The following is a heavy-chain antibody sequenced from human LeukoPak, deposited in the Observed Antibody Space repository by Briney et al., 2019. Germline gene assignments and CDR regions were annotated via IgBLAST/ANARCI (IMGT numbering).Heavy chain of an antibody. V-gene: IGHV1-69*04. CDR3: ARDREDSSSSFFY. D-gene: IGHD1-26*01. CDR1: GTPYSFSSYA. CDR2: IIPISDIA. Sequence: GSSVKVSCKASGTPYSFSSYAISWVRQAPGQGLEWLGRIIPISDIANYGREVRGRLTLTADSSTGTVYMALNSLRSEDTAVYYCARDREDSSSSFFYWGQGTPITVSS. J-gene: IGHJ4*02.